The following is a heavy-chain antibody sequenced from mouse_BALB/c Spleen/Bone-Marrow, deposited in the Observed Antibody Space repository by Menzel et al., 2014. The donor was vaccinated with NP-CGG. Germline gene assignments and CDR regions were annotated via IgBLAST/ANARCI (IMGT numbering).Heavy chain of an antibody. D-gene: IGHD1-1*01. CDR2: INPDSSTI. J-gene: IGHJ1*01. Sequence: DVMLVESGGGLVQPGGSLKLSCAASGFDFSRYWMRWVRQALGKGLEWIGEINPDSSTINYTPSLKDKFIISRDNAKNTLYLQMSKVRSEDTALYYCARLNYYGNLFVWGAGTTVTVSS. V-gene: IGHV4-1*02. CDR3: ARLNYYGNLFV. CDR1: GFDFSRYW.